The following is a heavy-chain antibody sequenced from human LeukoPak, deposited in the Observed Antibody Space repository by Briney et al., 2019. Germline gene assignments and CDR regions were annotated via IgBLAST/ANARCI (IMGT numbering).Heavy chain of an antibody. V-gene: IGHV3-48*01. CDR1: GFTFSSYS. CDR2: ISSSSSTI. J-gene: IGHJ4*02. Sequence: GGSLRLSCAASGFTFSSYSMNWVRQAPGKGLEWVSYISSSSSTIYYADSVKGQFTISRDNAKNPLYLQMNSLRAEDTAVYYCARGEQLADYWGQGTLVTVSS. D-gene: IGHD6-13*01. CDR3: ARGEQLADY.